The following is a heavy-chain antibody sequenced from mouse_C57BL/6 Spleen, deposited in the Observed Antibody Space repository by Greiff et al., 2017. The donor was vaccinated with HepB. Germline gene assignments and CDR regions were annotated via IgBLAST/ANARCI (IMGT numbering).Heavy chain of an antibody. J-gene: IGHJ3*01. CDR3: ARTEDGYYWFAY. V-gene: IGHV1-64*01. CDR2: IHPNSGST. Sequence: VKLQQPGAELVKPGASVKLSCKASGYTFTSYWMHWVKQRPGQGLEWIGMIHPNSGSTNYNEKFKSKATLTVDKSSSTAYMQLSSLTSEDSAVYYCARTEDGYYWFAYWGQGTLVTVSA. CDR1: GYTFTSYW. D-gene: IGHD2-3*01.